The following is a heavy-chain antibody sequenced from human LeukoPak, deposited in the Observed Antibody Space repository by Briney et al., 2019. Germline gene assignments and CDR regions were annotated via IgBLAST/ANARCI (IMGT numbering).Heavy chain of an antibody. CDR2: INHSGST. J-gene: IGHJ5*02. CDR3: EAGDGIRDFVRFDP. CDR1: GGSFSGYY. D-gene: IGHD3-9*01. V-gene: IGHV4-34*01. Sequence: SETLSLTCAVYGGSFSGYYWSWIRQPPGKGLEWIGEINHSGSTNYNPSLKSRVTISVDTSKNQFSLKLSSVTAADTAVYYCEAGDGIRDFVRFDPWGQGTLVTVSS.